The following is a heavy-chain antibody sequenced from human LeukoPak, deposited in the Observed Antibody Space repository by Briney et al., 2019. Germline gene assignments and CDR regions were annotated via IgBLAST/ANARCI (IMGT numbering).Heavy chain of an antibody. D-gene: IGHD3-22*01. V-gene: IGHV3-74*01. CDR1: GFTFRSYW. J-gene: IGHJ6*02. CDR2: INSDGSST. Sequence: HSGGSLRLSCAASGFTFRSYWMHWVRQAPGKGLVWVSRINSDGSSTSYADSVKGRFTISRDNAKNTLYLQMNSLRAEDTAVYYCAKDWPQVVTPGDYYGMDVWGQGTTVTVSS. CDR3: AKDWPQVVTPGDYYGMDV.